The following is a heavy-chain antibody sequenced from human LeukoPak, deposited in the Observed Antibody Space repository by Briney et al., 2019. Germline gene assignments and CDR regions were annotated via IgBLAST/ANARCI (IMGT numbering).Heavy chain of an antibody. V-gene: IGHV4-59*08. CDR2: ISYSGST. CDR1: GVFVNNFY. D-gene: IGHD2-15*01. Sequence: SETLSLTCSVSGVFVNNFYWAWIRQTPEKGLGWIGFISYSGSTKYNPGLKSRVTISADTSNNRFYLELGSVTAADTAVYFCARRHRDCSGDSCFLLDYWGQGTLVTVSS. J-gene: IGHJ4*02. CDR3: ARRHRDCSGDSCFLLDY.